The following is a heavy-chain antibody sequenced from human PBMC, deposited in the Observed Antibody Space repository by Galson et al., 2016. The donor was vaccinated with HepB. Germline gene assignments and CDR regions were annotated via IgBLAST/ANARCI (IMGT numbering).Heavy chain of an antibody. J-gene: IGHJ4*02. CDR1: GFTLKNAW. CDR2: IKGRTEGGTT. CDR3: ATPEVGGDSGYHSFFH. D-gene: IGHD5-12*01. V-gene: IGHV3-15*01. Sequence: SLRLSCAASGFTLKNAWMSWVRQAPGKGLEWVGRIKGRTEGGTTDFAAPVKGRFTISRDDSRNMLFLQMNSLRIDDAAVYYCATPEVGGDSGYHSFFHWGQGTLVAVSS.